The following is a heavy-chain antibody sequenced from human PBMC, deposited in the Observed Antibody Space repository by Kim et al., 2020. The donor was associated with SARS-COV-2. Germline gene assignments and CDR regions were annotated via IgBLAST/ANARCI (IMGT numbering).Heavy chain of an antibody. J-gene: IGHJ6*02. CDR1: GYTFTSYA. CDR3: ARDGFVVVPAVLHYYYYGMDV. CDR2: INAGNGNT. V-gene: IGHV1-3*01. D-gene: IGHD2-2*01. Sequence: ASVKVSCKASGYTFTSYAMHWVRQAPGQRLEWMGWINAGNGNTKYSQKFQGRVTITRDTSASTAYMELSSLRSEDTAVYYCARDGFVVVPAVLHYYYYGMDVWGQGTTVTVSS.